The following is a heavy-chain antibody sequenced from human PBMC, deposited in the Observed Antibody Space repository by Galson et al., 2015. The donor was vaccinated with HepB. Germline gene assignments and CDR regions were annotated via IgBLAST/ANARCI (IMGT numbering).Heavy chain of an antibody. CDR2: IYYSGST. CDR1: GGSISSSSYY. D-gene: IGHD4-17*01. J-gene: IGHJ4*02. CDR3: ARHRSWDYGEAFDY. V-gene: IGHV4-39*01. Sequence: SETLSLTCTVSGGSISSSSYYWGWIRQPPGKGLEWIGSIYYSGSTYYNPSLKSRVTISVDTSKNQFSLKLSSVTAADTAVYYCARHRSWDYGEAFDYWGQGTLVTVSS.